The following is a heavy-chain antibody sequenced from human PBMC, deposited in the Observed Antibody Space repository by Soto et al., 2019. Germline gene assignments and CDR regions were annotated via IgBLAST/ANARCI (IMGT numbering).Heavy chain of an antibody. CDR2: IYHSGST. V-gene: IGHV4-4*02. Sequence: SETLSLTCAVSSGSISSSNWWSWVRQHPGKGLEWIGEIYHSGSTNYNPSLKSRVTISVDKSKNQFSLKLSSVTAADTAVYYCARLTTVISLKWFDPWGQGTLVTVSS. CDR3: ARLTTVISLKWFDP. CDR1: SGSISSSNW. J-gene: IGHJ5*02. D-gene: IGHD4-17*01.